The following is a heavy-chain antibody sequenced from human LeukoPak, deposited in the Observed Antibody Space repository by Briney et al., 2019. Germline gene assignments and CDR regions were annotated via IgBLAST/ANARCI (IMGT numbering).Heavy chain of an antibody. D-gene: IGHD3-22*01. J-gene: IGHJ4*02. CDR3: ASEDSSGPYRWYFDY. CDR1: GYTLTELS. Sequence: ASVKVSCKVSGYTLTELSMHWVRQAPGKGLEWMGGFDPEDGETIYAQKFQGRVTMTRDTSTSTVYMELSSLRSEDTAVYYCASEDSSGPYRWYFDYWGQGTLVTVSS. V-gene: IGHV1-24*01. CDR2: FDPEDGET.